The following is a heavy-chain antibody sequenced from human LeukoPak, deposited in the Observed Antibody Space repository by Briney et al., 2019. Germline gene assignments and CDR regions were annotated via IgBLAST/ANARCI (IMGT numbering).Heavy chain of an antibody. V-gene: IGHV3-48*03. D-gene: IGHD1-1*01. CDR3: ARYWNGGNYDY. CDR2: ISSSGSTI. CDR1: GFTFSSYE. J-gene: IGHJ4*02. Sequence: GGSLRLSCAASGFTFSSYEMNWVRQAPGKGLDWVSYISSSGSTIYYADSVKGRFTISRDNAKNSLYLQMNSLRAEDTAVYYCARYWNGGNYDYWGQGTLVTVSS.